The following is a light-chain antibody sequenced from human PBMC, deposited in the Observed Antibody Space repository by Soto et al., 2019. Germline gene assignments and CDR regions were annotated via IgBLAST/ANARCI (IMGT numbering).Light chain of an antibody. J-gene: IGLJ2*01. V-gene: IGLV2-8*01. CDR1: SSDVGSYNC. CDR2: DVT. Sequence: QSVLTQPPSASGSPGQSVTITCTGTSSDVGSYNCVSWYQQHPGKAPKLMIYDVTARPSGVHDRFSGSKSGNTASLTVSGLQAEDEADYYCSSYAGTNNLVFGGGTKLTVL. CDR3: SSYAGTNNLV.